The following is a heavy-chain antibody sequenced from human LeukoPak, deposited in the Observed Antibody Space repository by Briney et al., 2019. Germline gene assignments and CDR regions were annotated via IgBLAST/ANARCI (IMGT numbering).Heavy chain of an antibody. V-gene: IGHV3-33*01. Sequence: PGRSLRLSCAASGFTFSSYGMHWVRQAPGKGLEWVAVIWYDGSNKYYADSVKGRFTISRDNSKNTLYLQMNSLRAEDTAVYYCGRDGIVVATPFDYWGQGTLVTVSS. D-gene: IGHD3-22*01. CDR3: GRDGIVVATPFDY. CDR2: IWYDGSNK. CDR1: GFTFSSYG. J-gene: IGHJ4*02.